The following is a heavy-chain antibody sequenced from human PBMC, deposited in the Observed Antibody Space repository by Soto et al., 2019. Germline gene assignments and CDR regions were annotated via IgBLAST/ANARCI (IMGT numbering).Heavy chain of an antibody. CDR3: AKDEGGTMTPGPDY. CDR1: GFTFSSYG. CDR2: IWYDGSNK. J-gene: IGHJ4*02. V-gene: IGHV3-33*06. D-gene: IGHD3-22*01. Sequence: LRLSCAASGFTFSSYGMHWVRQAPGKGLEWVAVIWYDGSNKYYADSVKGRFTISRDNSKNTLYLQMNSLRAEDTAVYYCAKDEGGTMTPGPDYWGQGTLVTVSS.